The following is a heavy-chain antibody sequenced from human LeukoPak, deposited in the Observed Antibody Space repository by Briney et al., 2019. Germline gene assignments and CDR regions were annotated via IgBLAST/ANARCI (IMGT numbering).Heavy chain of an antibody. CDR1: GYTFTSYG. CDR2: ISAYNGNT. V-gene: IGHV1-18*01. D-gene: IGHD2-2*01. Sequence: ASVKVSCKASGYTFTSYGISWVRQAPGQGLEWMGWISAYNGNTNYAQKLQGRVTMTTDTSTSTAYMELRSLRSDDTAVYYCAREVVPAATHYYYYYMDAWGKGTTVTVSS. J-gene: IGHJ6*03. CDR3: AREVVPAATHYYYYYMDA.